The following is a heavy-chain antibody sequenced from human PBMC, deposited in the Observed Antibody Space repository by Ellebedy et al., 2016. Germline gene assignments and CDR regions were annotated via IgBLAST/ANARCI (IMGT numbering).Heavy chain of an antibody. V-gene: IGHV1-69*04. D-gene: IGHD3-3*01. CDR2: IIPIVGIT. J-gene: IGHJ1*01. CDR3: AALSQDSFDSDYFPEDFRH. Sequence: ASVKVSCKASGRTLSSYGFSWVRQAPGQGLEWMGRIIPIVGITIYAQKFQGRVTLTEDTSTDTAYMEVSSLRFEDTAVYYCAALSQDSFDSDYFPEDFRHWGQGTLVTVPS. CDR1: GRTLSSYG.